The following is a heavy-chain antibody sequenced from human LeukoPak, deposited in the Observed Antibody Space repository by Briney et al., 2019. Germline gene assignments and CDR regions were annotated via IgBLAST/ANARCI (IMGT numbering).Heavy chain of an antibody. CDR3: ARYPPGGDYYYGMDV. CDR2: IYPGDSDT. Sequence: GASLQISCKGSGYSFTSYWIGWVRQLPGKGLEWMGIIYPGDSDTRYSPSFQGQVTISADKSISTAYLQWSSLKASDTAMYYCARYPPGGDYYYGMDVWGQGTTVTVSS. V-gene: IGHV5-51*01. D-gene: IGHD3-16*01. CDR1: GYSFTSYW. J-gene: IGHJ6*02.